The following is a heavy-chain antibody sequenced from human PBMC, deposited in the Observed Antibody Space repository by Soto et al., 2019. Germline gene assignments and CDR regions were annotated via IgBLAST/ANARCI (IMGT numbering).Heavy chain of an antibody. D-gene: IGHD6-13*01. CDR2: IYYSGST. CDR1: GGSISSGGYY. Sequence: SETLSLTCTVSGGSISSGGYYWSWIRQHPGKGLEWIGYIYYSGSTYYNPSLKSRVTISVDTSKNQFSLKLSSVTAADTAVYYCARSKDSSSWYPCLDYWVQGTLVTVSS. V-gene: IGHV4-31*03. J-gene: IGHJ4*02. CDR3: ARSKDSSSWYPCLDY.